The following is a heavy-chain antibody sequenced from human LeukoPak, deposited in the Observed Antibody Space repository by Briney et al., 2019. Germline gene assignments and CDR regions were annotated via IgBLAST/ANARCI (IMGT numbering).Heavy chain of an antibody. Sequence: SETLSLTCTVSGGSISSSSYYWGWIRQPPGKGLEWIGSIYYSGSTYYNPSLKSRVTISVDTSKNQFSLKLSSVTAADTAVYYCARALVVITPDAFDIWGQGTMVTVSS. D-gene: IGHD3-22*01. CDR3: ARALVVITPDAFDI. CDR2: IYYSGST. V-gene: IGHV4-39*01. CDR1: GGSISSSSYY. J-gene: IGHJ3*02.